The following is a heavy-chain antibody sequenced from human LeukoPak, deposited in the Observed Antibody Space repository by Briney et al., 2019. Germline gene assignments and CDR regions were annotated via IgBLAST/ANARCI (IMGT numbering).Heavy chain of an antibody. CDR1: GFTFSNYA. CDR2: ISGSGANT. Sequence: TGGSLRLSCAASGFTFSNYAMSWVRQAPGRGLEWASTISGSGANTYYADSVKGRFTISRDNSKNTLYLQMNSLRADDTAIYYCAKGRALEVVAAFNYWGQGTVVTASS. V-gene: IGHV3-23*01. D-gene: IGHD2-15*01. J-gene: IGHJ4*02. CDR3: AKGRALEVVAAFNY.